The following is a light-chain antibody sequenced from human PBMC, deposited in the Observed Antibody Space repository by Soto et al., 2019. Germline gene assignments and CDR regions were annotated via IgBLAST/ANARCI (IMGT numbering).Light chain of an antibody. J-gene: IGKJ1*01. CDR3: QQTYRNPQT. Sequence: DVQMTQSPSSLSASVGDRVTITCRASQNIADFLNWYQQKSGKAPKLLIYAASRLQTGVPSRFRGRASGSDFTLTISSLQPEDVATYYCQQTYRNPQTVGQGTKVQIK. CDR1: QNIADF. CDR2: AAS. V-gene: IGKV1-39*01.